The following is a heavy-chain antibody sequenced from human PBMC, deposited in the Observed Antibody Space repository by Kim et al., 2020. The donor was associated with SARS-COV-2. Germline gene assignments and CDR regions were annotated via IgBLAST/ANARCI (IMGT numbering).Heavy chain of an antibody. V-gene: IGHV3-7*03. J-gene: IGHJ6*02. D-gene: IGHD3-10*01. CDR1: GFTFSSYW. CDR2: IKQDGSEK. CDR3: ATEEALLGYGSGSYYAFTSYGMDV. Sequence: GGSLRLSCAASGFTFSSYWMSWVRQAPGKGLEWVANIKQDGSEKYYVDSVKGRFTISRDNAKNSLYLQMNSLRAEDTAVYYCATEEALLGYGSGSYYAFTSYGMDVWGQGTTVTVSS.